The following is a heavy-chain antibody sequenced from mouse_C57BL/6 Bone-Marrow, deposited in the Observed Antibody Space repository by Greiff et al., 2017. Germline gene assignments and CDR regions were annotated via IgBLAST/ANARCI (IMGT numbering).Heavy chain of an antibody. J-gene: IGHJ4*01. Sequence: QVQLQQPGAELVKPGASVKMSCKASGYTFTSYWLTWVKQRPGQGLEWIGDIYPGSGSTNYTEKFKSKATLTVDTSSSTAYLQLSSLTSEDSAVYYCARVYYCYAMDYWGQGTSVTVSS. CDR1: GYTFTSYW. CDR3: ARVYYCYAMDY. D-gene: IGHD2-1*01. V-gene: IGHV1-55*01. CDR2: IYPGSGST.